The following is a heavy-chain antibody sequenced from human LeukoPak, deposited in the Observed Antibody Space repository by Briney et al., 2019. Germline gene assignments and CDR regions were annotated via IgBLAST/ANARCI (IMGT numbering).Heavy chain of an antibody. CDR3: AKDSVGVAGPDY. J-gene: IGHJ4*02. Sequence: GGSLRLSCAASGFTFSSYAMSWVRQAPGKGLEWVSGISYNGGGTYYADSVKGRFTISRDNSKNTLCLQMNSLRAEDTAVYYCAKDSVGVAGPDYWGQGTLVTVSS. CDR1: GFTFSSYA. D-gene: IGHD6-19*01. CDR2: ISYNGGGT. V-gene: IGHV3-23*01.